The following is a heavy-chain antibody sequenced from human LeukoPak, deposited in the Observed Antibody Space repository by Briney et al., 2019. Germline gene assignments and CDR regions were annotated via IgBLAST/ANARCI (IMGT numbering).Heavy chain of an antibody. CDR2: IYYSGST. Sequence: PSETLSLTCVVYGGSFSGYYWSWIRQHPGKGLEWIGYIYYSGSTYYNPSLKSRVTISVDTSKNQFSLKLSSVTAADTAVYYCARGNDSSGYYLRAFDIWGQGTMVTVSS. CDR1: GGSFSGYY. CDR3: ARGNDSSGYYLRAFDI. V-gene: IGHV4-31*11. D-gene: IGHD3-22*01. J-gene: IGHJ3*02.